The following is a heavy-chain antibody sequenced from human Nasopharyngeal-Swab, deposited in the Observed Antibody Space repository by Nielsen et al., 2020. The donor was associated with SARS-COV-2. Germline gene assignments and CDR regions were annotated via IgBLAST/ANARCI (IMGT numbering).Heavy chain of an antibody. CDR1: GCTFSRCA. CDR2: IRGSGGSS. D-gene: IGHD6-13*01. J-gene: IGHJ6*02. Sequence: GGPLPLSGAASGCTFSRCAFSRGYHPPVKGLDTVSAIRGSGGSSYYADSVKGRFTISRDNSKNTLYPQMNSLRAEDTAVCSCAKGGPPGSIAAALGYYYGMDVWGQGTTVTVSS. CDR3: AKGGPPGSIAAALGYYYGMDV. V-gene: IGHV3-23*01.